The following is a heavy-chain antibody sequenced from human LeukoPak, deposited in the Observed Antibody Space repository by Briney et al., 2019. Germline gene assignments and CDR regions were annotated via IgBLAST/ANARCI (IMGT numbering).Heavy chain of an antibody. V-gene: IGHV3-23*01. D-gene: IGHD4-17*01. CDR1: GFTFSSYA. Sequence: PGESLRLSCAASGFTFSSYAMTWVRQAPGKGLEWVSSIKGSGDGTSYADSVKGRFTMSRDNSKNTLYLQMNSPRAEDTAMYYCGRDPNGDYVGAFDFWGQGTLVTVSS. CDR3: GRDPNGDYVGAFDF. J-gene: IGHJ3*01. CDR2: IKGSGDGT.